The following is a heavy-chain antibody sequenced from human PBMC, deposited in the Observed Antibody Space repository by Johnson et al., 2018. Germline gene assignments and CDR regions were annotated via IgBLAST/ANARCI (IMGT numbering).Heavy chain of an antibody. CDR1: GGPITSSSYY. V-gene: IGHV4-39*07. CDR3: ARDRGWELLLAVAFEI. J-gene: IGHJ3*02. Sequence: QVQLQESGPGLVKPSETLSLTCTVSGGPITSSSYYWGWIRQPPGKGLEWIGSIYHSGSTYYNPSLESRVTISVDTSKNQFSLRMTSLTAADTAVYFCARDRGWELLLAVAFEIWGQGTMVTVSS. CDR2: IYHSGST. D-gene: IGHD1-26*01.